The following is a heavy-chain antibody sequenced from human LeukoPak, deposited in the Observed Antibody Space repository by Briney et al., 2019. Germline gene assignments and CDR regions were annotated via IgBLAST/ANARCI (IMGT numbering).Heavy chain of an antibody. D-gene: IGHD1-7*01. CDR1: GFTFSNYG. CDR3: AKRRGLELLYYYYMDV. Sequence: GGTLRLSCAASGFTFSNYGMNWVRQAPGKGLEWVSSISSSGGTTYYSDSVKGRFTISRDNSKNTLYLQMNSLRAEDTAVYYCAKRRGLELLYYYYMDVWGKGTTVTVSS. J-gene: IGHJ6*03. V-gene: IGHV3-23*01. CDR2: ISSSGGTT.